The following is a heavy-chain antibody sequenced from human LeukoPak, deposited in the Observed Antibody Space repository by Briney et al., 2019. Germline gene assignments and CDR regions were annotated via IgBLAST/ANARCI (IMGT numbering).Heavy chain of an antibody. D-gene: IGHD3-3*01. CDR3: ANFQTVGVKPFEH. V-gene: IGHV3-30-3*01. Sequence: GGSLRLSCAASGFTFSSYAMHWVRQAPGKGLEWVAVISYDGSNKYYADPVKGRFTISRDNSKNTLYLQMNSLRVEDTAVYYCANFQTVGVKPFEHWGQGTLVTVSS. CDR1: GFTFSSYA. CDR2: ISYDGSNK. J-gene: IGHJ5*02.